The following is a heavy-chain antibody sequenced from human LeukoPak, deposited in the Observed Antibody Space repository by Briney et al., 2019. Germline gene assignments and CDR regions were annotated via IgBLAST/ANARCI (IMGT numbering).Heavy chain of an antibody. Sequence: PSETLSLNCTVSGDSINSGPYYWGWIRQPPGKGLEWIGTIYHDMRTFYNPSLKSRVAVSVDTSNNQFSLRLSSVTAADTAVYHCARHCCTGPSKRVFDFWGQGTMVTVSS. CDR2: IYHDMRT. V-gene: IGHV4-39*01. J-gene: IGHJ3*01. CDR1: GDSINSGPYY. D-gene: IGHD2-8*02. CDR3: ARHCCTGPSKRVFDF.